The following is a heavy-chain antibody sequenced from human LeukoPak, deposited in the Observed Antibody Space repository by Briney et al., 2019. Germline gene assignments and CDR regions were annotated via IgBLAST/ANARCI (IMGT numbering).Heavy chain of an antibody. V-gene: IGHV3-23*01. J-gene: IGHJ5*02. CDR3: APWVGELLHNWFDP. D-gene: IGHD3-10*01. CDR1: GFTFSSYA. CDR2: ISGSGGST. Sequence: GGSLRLSCAASGFTFSSYAMSWVRQAPGKGLEWVSAISGSGGSTYYADSVKGRFTISRDNSKNTLYLQMNSLRAEDTAVYYCAPWVGELLHNWFDPWGQGTLVTVSS.